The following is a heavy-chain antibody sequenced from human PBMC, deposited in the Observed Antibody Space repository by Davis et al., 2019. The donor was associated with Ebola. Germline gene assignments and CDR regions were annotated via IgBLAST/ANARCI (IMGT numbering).Heavy chain of an antibody. CDR2: ISAYNGNT. Sequence: ASVKVSCKASGYTFTSYGISWVRQAPGQGLEWMGWISAYNGNTNYAQKLQGRVTMTTDTSTSTAYMELRSLRSDDTAGYYCARGITMVQGVTWFDYWGQGTLVTVSS. D-gene: IGHD3-10*01. CDR1: GYTFTSYG. J-gene: IGHJ4*02. CDR3: ARGITMVQGVTWFDY. V-gene: IGHV1-18*01.